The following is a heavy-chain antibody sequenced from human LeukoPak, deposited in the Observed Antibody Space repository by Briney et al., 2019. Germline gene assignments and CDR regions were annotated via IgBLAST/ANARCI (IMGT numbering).Heavy chain of an antibody. CDR2: ISPGGGTT. J-gene: IGHJ3*02. V-gene: IGHV3-23*01. CDR3: AKRAASSNGWYAFDI. Sequence: PGGSLRLSCAVSGFAFGSEAMSWVRQSPARGLEWVASISPGGGTTYYADSVKGRFTISRDNSKNTLYLQMNSLRAEDTAVYYCAKRAASSNGWYAFDIWGQGTMVTVSS. D-gene: IGHD6-19*01. CDR1: GFAFGSEA.